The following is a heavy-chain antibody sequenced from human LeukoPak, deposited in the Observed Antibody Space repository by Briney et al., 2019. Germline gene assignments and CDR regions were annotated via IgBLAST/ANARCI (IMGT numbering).Heavy chain of an antibody. CDR3: ASGYSSLIVGAPLVGY. CDR1: GFTFSSYW. J-gene: IGHJ4*02. V-gene: IGHV3-7*01. CDR2: IKQDGSEK. D-gene: IGHD1-26*01. Sequence: PGGSLRLSCAASGFTFSSYWMSWVRQGPGKGLEWVANIKQDGSEKYYVDSVKGRLTISRDNAKNSLYLQMNSLRAEDTAVYYCASGYSSLIVGAPLVGYWGQGTLVTVSS.